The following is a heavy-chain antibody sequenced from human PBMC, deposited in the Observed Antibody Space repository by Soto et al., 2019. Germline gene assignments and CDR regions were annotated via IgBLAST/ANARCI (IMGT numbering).Heavy chain of an antibody. Sequence: GASVKVSCKAPGYSFTSYDINWVRQATGQGLEWMGWMNPNSGNTGYAQKLQGRVTMTRNTSISTAYMELSSLRSDDTAVYYCARNTGRYIGSLGYWGQGTLVTVSS. V-gene: IGHV1-8*01. D-gene: IGHD3-16*02. J-gene: IGHJ4*02. CDR2: MNPNSGNT. CDR3: ARNTGRYIGSLGY. CDR1: GYSFTSYD.